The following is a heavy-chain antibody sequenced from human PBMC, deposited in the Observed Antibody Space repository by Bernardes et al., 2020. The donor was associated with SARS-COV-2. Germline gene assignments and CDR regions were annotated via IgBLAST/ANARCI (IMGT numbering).Heavy chain of an antibody. J-gene: IGHJ5*02. D-gene: IGHD3-9*01. CDR1: NGSISSGGYY. CDR2: IHDSGYT. CDR3: ARGSPLYFQGLFDRFLMPSVFDP. V-gene: IGHV4-31*03. Sequence: SETLSLTCTVSNGSISSGGYYWSWIRQHPGKGLEWIGYIHDSGYTYYSPSLKSRAMISGDSFKNQFSLKLTSVTAADTAVYYCARGSPLYFQGLFDRFLMPSVFDPWGQGTLVAVSS.